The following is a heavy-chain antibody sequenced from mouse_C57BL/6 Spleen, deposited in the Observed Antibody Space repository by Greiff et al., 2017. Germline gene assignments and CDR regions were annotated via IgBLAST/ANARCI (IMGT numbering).Heavy chain of an antibody. J-gene: IGHJ2*01. V-gene: IGHV1-50*01. CDR3: ARRYCGSSYTYFDY. CDR1: GYTFTSYW. D-gene: IGHD1-1*01. Sequence: QVQLQQPGAELVKPGASVKLSCKASGYTFTSYWMQWVKQRPGQGLEWIGEIVPSDSYTNYNQKFKGKATFTVDTSSSTAYMQLSSLTSEDSAVYYCARRYCGSSYTYFDYWGQGTTLTVSS. CDR2: IVPSDSYT.